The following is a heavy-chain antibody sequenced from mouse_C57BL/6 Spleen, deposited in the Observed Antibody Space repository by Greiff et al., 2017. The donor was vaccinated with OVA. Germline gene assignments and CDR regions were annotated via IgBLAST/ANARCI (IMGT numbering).Heavy chain of an antibody. CDR2: FSPGSGGI. D-gene: IGHD1-3*01. Sequence: QVQLQQSGAELVKPGASVKLSCKASGYTFTEYTIHWVKPRSGQGLEWIGWFSPGSGGIKYNEKFKAKATLTAANSSSTVYIELSRLTSADSAVYVCARHGKDDIALDYWGQGTTLTVSS. CDR1: GYTFTEYT. CDR3: ARHGKDDIALDY. V-gene: IGHV1-62-2*01. J-gene: IGHJ2*01.